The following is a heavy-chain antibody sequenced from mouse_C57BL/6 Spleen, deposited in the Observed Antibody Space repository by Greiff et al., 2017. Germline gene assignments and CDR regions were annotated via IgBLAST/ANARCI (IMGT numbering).Heavy chain of an antibody. CDR1: GFTFSSYG. J-gene: IGHJ4*01. Sequence: EVQLVESGGDLVKPGGSLKLSCAASGFTFSSYGMSWVRQTPDKRLEWVATISSGGSYTYYPDSVKGRFTISRDNAKNTLYLQMSSLKSEDTAMYYCARHAALLYGSSSYYAMDYWGQGTSVTVSS. CDR2: ISSGGSYT. CDR3: ARHAALLYGSSSYYAMDY. D-gene: IGHD1-1*01. V-gene: IGHV5-6*01.